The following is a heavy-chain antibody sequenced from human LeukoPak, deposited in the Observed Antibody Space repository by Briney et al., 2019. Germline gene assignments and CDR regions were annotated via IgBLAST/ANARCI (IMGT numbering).Heavy chain of an antibody. V-gene: IGHV1-18*01. J-gene: IGHJ3*02. CDR3: ANGYPETCGGVIVSLDAFDI. Sequence: ASPKVSSKPSGYTFTTYGISSVRQAPGQGLGWMGRISAYNVNTNSAQTLHGRVTMTTDTSTSTAYMERRRLRSAATTVYYIANGYPETCGGVIVSLDAFDIWGQGAIVTVSS. D-gene: IGHD3-16*02. CDR2: ISAYNVNT. CDR1: GYTFTTYG.